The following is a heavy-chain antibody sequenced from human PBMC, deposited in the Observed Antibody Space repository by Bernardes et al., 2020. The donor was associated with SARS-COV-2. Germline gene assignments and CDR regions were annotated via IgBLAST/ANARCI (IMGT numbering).Heavy chain of an antibody. V-gene: IGHV3-74*01. CDR3: ARSAFLSSSPQYYFDY. D-gene: IGHD6-6*01. J-gene: IGHJ4*02. CDR1: GFTLSSYW. Sequence: GALILSCAASGFTLSSYWIHWICQAPGTGLVWVSRISPDGSSTNYADFVKGRFTISRDNAKNTLYLQMNSLRAEDTAVYYCARSAFLSSSPQYYFDYWGQGALVTVSS. CDR2: ISPDGSST.